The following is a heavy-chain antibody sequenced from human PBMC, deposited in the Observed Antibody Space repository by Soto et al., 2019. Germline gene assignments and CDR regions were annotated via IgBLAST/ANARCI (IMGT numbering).Heavy chain of an antibody. CDR3: VRVATGGYAFSLDDY. D-gene: IGHD5-12*01. J-gene: IGHJ4*02. V-gene: IGHV3-74*01. CDR2: INSDGSST. Sequence: EVQLVESGGGLVQPGGSLSLYCAASGFTVSSYWRHWVRQAPGKGLVWVSRINSDGSSTTYADSVKGRFTISRDNAKNTLYLHMNSQRAEDTAVYYCVRVATGGYAFSLDDYGGQGTLVTVSS. CDR1: GFTVSSYW.